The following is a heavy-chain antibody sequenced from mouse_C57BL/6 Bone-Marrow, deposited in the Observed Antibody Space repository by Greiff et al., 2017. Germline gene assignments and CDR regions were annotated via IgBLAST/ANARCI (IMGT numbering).Heavy chain of an antibody. CDR1: GYTFTSYW. D-gene: IGHD2-4*01. Sequence: QVQLQQPGAELVMPGASVKLSCKASGYTFTSYWMHWVKQRPGQGLEWIGEIDPSDSYTNYNQKFKGKSTLTVDKSSSTAYMQLSSLTSEDSAVYDCARDDYDWFAYWGQGTLVTVSA. V-gene: IGHV1-69*01. CDR3: ARDDYDWFAY. CDR2: IDPSDSYT. J-gene: IGHJ3*01.